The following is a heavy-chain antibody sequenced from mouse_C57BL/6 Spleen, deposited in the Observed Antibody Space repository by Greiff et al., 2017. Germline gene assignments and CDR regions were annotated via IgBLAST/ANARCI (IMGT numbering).Heavy chain of an antibody. J-gene: IGHJ3*01. CDR2: ISSGSSTI. CDR3: ARGLWAWFAY. V-gene: IGHV5-17*01. Sequence: EVQLVESGGGLVKPGGSLKLSCAASGSTFSDYGMHWVRQAPEKGLEWVAYISSGSSTIYYADTVKGRFTISRDNAKNTLFLQMTSLRSEDTAMYYCARGLWAWFAYWGQGTLVTVSA. CDR1: GSTFSDYG. D-gene: IGHD4-1*01.